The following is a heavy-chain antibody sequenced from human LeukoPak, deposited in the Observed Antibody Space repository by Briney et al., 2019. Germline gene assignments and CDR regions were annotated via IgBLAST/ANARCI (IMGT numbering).Heavy chain of an antibody. CDR1: GFTFSNFW. Sequence: GGSLRLSCAASGFTFSNFWMHWVRQAPGKGLVWAARINSDGSGTGYADPVRGRFTISRDNAKNTLYLQMNSLRADDTAVYFCARWGSNWGQGTLITVSS. CDR3: ARWGSN. CDR2: INSDGSGT. D-gene: IGHD3-10*01. J-gene: IGHJ4*02. V-gene: IGHV3-74*01.